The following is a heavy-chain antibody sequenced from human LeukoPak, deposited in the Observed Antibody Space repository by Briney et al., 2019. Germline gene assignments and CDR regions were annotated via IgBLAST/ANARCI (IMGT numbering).Heavy chain of an antibody. CDR2: ISGSGGRT. CDR1: GFTFSNYV. Sequence: GGSLRLSCAASGFTFSNYVMSWVRQAPGKGLEWVSAISGSGGRTHYAGSVRGRFTISRENTKNTLYLQMDSLRAEDTAVYYCATPPTVTRNYWGQGTLVTVSS. CDR3: ATPPTVTRNY. J-gene: IGHJ4*02. D-gene: IGHD4-17*01. V-gene: IGHV3-23*01.